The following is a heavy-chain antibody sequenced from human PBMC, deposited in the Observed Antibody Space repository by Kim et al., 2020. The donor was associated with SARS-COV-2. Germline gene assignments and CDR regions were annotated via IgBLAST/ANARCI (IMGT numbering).Heavy chain of an antibody. CDR3: ATLVTSP. V-gene: IGHV4-34*01. D-gene: IGHD4-4*01. Sequence: SETLSLTCAVYGGSFSGYYWSWIRQPPGKGLEWIGEINHSGSTNYNPSLKSRVTISVDTSKNQFSLKLSSVTAADTAVYYCATLVTSPWGQGTLVTVSS. CDR1: GGSFSGYY. J-gene: IGHJ4*02. CDR2: INHSGST.